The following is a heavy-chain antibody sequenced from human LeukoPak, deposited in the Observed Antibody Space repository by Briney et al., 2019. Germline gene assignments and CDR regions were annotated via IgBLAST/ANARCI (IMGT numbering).Heavy chain of an antibody. D-gene: IGHD3-22*01. J-gene: IGHJ4*02. CDR2: ISGSGGST. CDR3: AKDYYDSSGYYPHYYFDY. V-gene: IGHV3-23*01. Sequence: GGSLRLSCAASGFTFSSYAMSWVRQAPGKGLEWVSAISGSGGSTYYADSVKGRFTISRDNSMNTLYLQMNSLRAEDTAVYYCAKDYYDSSGYYPHYYFDYWGQGTLVTVSS. CDR1: GFTFSSYA.